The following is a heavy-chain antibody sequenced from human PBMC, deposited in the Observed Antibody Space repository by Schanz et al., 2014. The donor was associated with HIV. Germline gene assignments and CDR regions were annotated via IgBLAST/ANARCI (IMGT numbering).Heavy chain of an antibody. CDR2: ISGSGGSI. Sequence: EVQLLESGGGLVQPGGSLRLSCTASGFTFSSDAMSWVRQAPGTGLEWVSIISGSGGSIYYADSVKGRFTISRDNSKNTLYLRMNRLRVEDSAVYYCAKARRLLTRWDWFDPWGQGTLVTVSS. D-gene: IGHD6-25*01. V-gene: IGHV3-23*01. CDR1: GFTFSSDA. J-gene: IGHJ5*02. CDR3: AKARRLLTRWDWFDP.